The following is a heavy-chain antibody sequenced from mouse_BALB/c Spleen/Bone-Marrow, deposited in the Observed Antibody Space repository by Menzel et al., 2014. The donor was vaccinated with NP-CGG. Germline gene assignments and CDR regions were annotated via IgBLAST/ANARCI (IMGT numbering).Heavy chain of an antibody. D-gene: IGHD1-1*01. CDR2: ISSGSSTI. J-gene: IGHJ2*01. V-gene: IGHV5-17*02. CDR3: ARSGSSSGYFDY. CDR1: GSTFSSFA. Sequence: EVHLVESGGGLVQPGGSRKLSCAASGSTFSSFAMHWVRQAPEKGLEWVAYISSGSSTIYYAGTVMGRFTISRDNPKNTLFLQMTSLRSEDTAMYYCARSGSSSGYFDYWGQGTTLTVSS.